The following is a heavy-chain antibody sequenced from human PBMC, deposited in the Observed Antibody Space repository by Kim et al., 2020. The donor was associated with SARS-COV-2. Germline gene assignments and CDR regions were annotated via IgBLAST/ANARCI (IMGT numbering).Heavy chain of an antibody. V-gene: IGHV3-48*03. D-gene: IGHD4-4*01. CDR2: I. Sequence: IYYADSERVRFTISRDNDKKQLYRQMNSLRAEDTAVYYCARGPNYSPFDYWGQGTLVTVSS. CDR3: ARGPNYSPFDY. J-gene: IGHJ4*02.